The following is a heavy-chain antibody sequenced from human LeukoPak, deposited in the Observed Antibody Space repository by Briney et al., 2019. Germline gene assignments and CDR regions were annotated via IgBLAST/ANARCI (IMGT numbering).Heavy chain of an antibody. V-gene: IGHV1-3*03. CDR3: ARDYSSGWYYFDY. D-gene: IGHD6-19*01. J-gene: IGHJ4*02. Sequence: ASVKVSCKASGYNLSTYYMHWVRQAPGQGLEWMGWINAGNGNTKYSQEFQGRVTITRDTSASTAYMELSSLRSEDMAVYYCARDYSSGWYYFDYWGQGTLVTVSS. CDR2: INAGNGNT. CDR1: GYNLSTYY.